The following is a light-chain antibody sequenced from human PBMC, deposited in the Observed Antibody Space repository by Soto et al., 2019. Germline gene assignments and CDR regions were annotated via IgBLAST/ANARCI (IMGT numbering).Light chain of an antibody. V-gene: IGKV3-20*01. Sequence: EILLTQSPGTLSLSPGERATLSCRASQSVSSSYLSWYQLKPGQAPRLLIYGASSRATGIPDRFSGSGSGTDFTLTISRLEPEGFAVYYCQQYGYSFRAFGQGTKVEL. CDR3: QQYGYSFRA. CDR2: GAS. CDR1: QSVSSSY. J-gene: IGKJ1*01.